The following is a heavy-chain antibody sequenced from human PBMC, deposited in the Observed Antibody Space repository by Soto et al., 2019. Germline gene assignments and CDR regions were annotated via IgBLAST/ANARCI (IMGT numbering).Heavy chain of an antibody. D-gene: IGHD6-6*01. CDR2: IYYSGST. Sequence: QLQLQESGSGLLKPSQTLSLTCALSGCSISSGGYSWSWIRQPPGKVLEWIGFIYYSGSTYFNPSLKSRLTISVDTSKNQFSLQLSSVTAADTAVYYCARAGHSSSSEGANWFDPWGQGTLVTVSS. V-gene: IGHV4-30-2*05. CDR1: GCSISSGGYS. J-gene: IGHJ5*02. CDR3: ARAGHSSSSEGANWFDP.